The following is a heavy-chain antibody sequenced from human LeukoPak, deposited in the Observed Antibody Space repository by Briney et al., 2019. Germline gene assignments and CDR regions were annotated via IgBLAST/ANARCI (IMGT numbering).Heavy chain of an antibody. V-gene: IGHV1-3*01. J-gene: IGHJ3*02. CDR3: ARENQYNWNDYAFDI. CDR1: GYTFTSYA. Sequence: ASVKVSCKASGYTFTSYAMHWVRQAPGQRLEWMGWINAGNGNTKYSQKFQGRVTITRDTSASTAYMELSSLRSEDTAVYYCARENQYNWNDYAFDIWGQGTMATVSS. CDR2: INAGNGNT. D-gene: IGHD1-1*01.